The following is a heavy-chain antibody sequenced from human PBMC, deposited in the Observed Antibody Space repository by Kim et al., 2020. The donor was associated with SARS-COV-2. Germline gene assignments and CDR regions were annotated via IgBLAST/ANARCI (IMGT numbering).Heavy chain of an antibody. D-gene: IGHD4-17*01. V-gene: IGHV1-69*01. Sequence: AQKFQGRVTITADESTSTAYMELSSLRSEDTAVYYCARGDYGDYGRYFDYWGQGTLVTVSS. J-gene: IGHJ4*02. CDR3: ARGDYGDYGRYFDY.